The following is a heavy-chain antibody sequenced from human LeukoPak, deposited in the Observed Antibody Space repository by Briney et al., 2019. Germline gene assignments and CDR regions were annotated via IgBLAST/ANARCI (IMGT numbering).Heavy chain of an antibody. CDR3: AREPYYYGSGMNWFDP. J-gene: IGHJ5*02. CDR1: GFTFSSYA. D-gene: IGHD3-10*01. V-gene: IGHV3-30-3*01. Sequence: QPGGSLRLSCAASGFTFSSYAMHWVRQAPGKGPEGVAVISYDGSNKYYADSVKGRFTISRDNYKNTLYLQMNSLRAEDTAVYYCAREPYYYGSGMNWFDPWGQGNLVTVSS. CDR2: ISYDGSNK.